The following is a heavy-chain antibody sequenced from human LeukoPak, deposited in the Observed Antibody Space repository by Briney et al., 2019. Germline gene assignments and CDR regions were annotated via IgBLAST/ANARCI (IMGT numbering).Heavy chain of an antibody. CDR2: IRSKAYGGTT. CDR1: GFTFGDYA. J-gene: IGHJ4*02. CDR3: TRGGVDSSGYQSDY. D-gene: IGHD3-22*01. V-gene: IGHV3-49*04. Sequence: GGSLRLSCTASGFTFGDYAMSWVRQALGKGLEWVGFIRSKAYGGTTEYAASVKGRFTISRDDSKSIAYLQMNSLKTEDTAVYYCTRGGVDSSGYQSDYWGQGTLVTVSS.